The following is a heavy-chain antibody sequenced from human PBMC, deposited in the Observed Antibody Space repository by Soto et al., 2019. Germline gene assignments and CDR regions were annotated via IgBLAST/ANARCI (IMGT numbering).Heavy chain of an antibody. Sequence: QLQLQESGPGLVKPSETLSLTCTVSGGSISSSSYYWGWIRQPPGKGLEWIGSIYYSGSTYYNPSLKSRVTISVDTAKIQFSLKLSSVTAADTAVYYCARGIFLEWLLNWFDPWGQGTLVTVSS. D-gene: IGHD3-3*01. CDR3: ARGIFLEWLLNWFDP. CDR2: IYYSGST. V-gene: IGHV4-39*01. J-gene: IGHJ5*02. CDR1: GGSISSSSYY.